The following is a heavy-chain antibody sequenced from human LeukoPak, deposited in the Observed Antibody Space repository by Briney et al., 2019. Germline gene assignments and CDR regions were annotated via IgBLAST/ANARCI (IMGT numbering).Heavy chain of an antibody. CDR1: GGSISSSSYY. Sequence: SETLSLTCTVSGGSISSSSYYWGWVRQPPGKGLEWIGSIYYSGSTYYNPSLKSRVTISVDTSKNQFSLKLRSVTAADTAVYYCARDRHGGSSPHYAFDIWGQGTMVTVSS. J-gene: IGHJ3*02. CDR2: IYYSGST. V-gene: IGHV4-39*07. D-gene: IGHD2-15*01. CDR3: ARDRHGGSSPHYAFDI.